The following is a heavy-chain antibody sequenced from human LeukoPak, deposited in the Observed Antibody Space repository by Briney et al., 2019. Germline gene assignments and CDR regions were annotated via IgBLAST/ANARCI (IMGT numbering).Heavy chain of an antibody. CDR2: IYTSGTT. J-gene: IGHJ3*02. Sequence: PSETLSLTCTVSGGSVRRGNYYWTWIRQPAGSGLEWIGRIYTSGTTDYNPSLRTRVTISVDASRNQFSLNLSSVTAADTAVYYCARDLKGSSGWYGGPYDAFDIWGQGTMVTVSS. D-gene: IGHD6-19*01. CDR1: GGSVRRGNYY. V-gene: IGHV4-61*02. CDR3: ARDLKGSSGWYGGPYDAFDI.